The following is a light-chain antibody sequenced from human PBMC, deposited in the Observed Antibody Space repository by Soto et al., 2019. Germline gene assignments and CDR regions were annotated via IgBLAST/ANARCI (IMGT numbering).Light chain of an antibody. Sequence: EIVLTQSPATLSLSPGERATLSCRASQSVSSYLAWYQQKPGQAPRLLIYDASNRATGIPARFSGSGSGTGFTRTISSLEPEDFAVYYCQQRSNWPTFGQGTKVEIK. CDR3: QQRSNWPT. CDR2: DAS. J-gene: IGKJ1*01. V-gene: IGKV3-11*01. CDR1: QSVSSY.